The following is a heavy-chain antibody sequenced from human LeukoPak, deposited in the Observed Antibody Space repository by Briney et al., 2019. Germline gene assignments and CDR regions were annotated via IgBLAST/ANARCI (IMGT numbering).Heavy chain of an antibody. CDR3: ARRVGGSAFDI. J-gene: IGHJ3*02. CDR1: GYSFPNYW. V-gene: IGHV5-51*01. D-gene: IGHD3-3*01. Sequence: GESLKISCKGSGYSFPNYWIGWVRQMPGKGLEWMGIIYPGDSDTTYSPSFQGQVTISADNSISTAYLQWSSLKASDTAMYYCARRVGGSAFDIWGQGTMVTVSS. CDR2: IYPGDSDT.